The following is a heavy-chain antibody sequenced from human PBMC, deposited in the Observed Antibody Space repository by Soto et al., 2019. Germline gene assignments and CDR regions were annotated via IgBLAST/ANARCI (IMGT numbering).Heavy chain of an antibody. CDR3: SRVGPGSEAWFGP. J-gene: IGHJ5*01. Sequence: QVQLVQSGGEVKRPGASVKVSCKTSGYTFSNYCITWVRQAPGQPLEWLGWISLYSDGTNYAQKFQGRVSMTTDTTPTQALQELRSPKTDDTAGFLCSRVGPGSEAWFGPWGQGTPGTLPS. V-gene: IGHV1-18*01. CDR1: GYTFSNYC. CDR2: ISLYSDGT.